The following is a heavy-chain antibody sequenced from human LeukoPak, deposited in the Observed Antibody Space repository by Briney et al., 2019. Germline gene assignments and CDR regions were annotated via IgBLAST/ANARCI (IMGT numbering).Heavy chain of an antibody. D-gene: IGHD4-23*01. CDR3: ARGKEDGGGFDY. CDR1: GFTFSSYS. J-gene: IGHJ4*02. Sequence: GGSLRLSCAASGFTFSSYSMNWVRQAPGKGLEWVPSISSSSSYIYYADPVKGRFTIYRDNAKHSLYLQMNSLRAEDTAVYYCARGKEDGGGFDYWGQGTLVTVSS. CDR2: ISSSSSYI. V-gene: IGHV3-21*01.